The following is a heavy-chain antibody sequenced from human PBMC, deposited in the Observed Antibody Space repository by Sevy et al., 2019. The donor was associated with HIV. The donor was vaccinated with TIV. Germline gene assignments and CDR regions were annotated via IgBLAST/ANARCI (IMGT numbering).Heavy chain of an antibody. CDR2: ISSSGSTI. CDR1: GFTFSSYE. D-gene: IGHD2-2*02. J-gene: IGHJ6*02. CDR3: ARDRCSSTSCYTGYYYYYGMDV. V-gene: IGHV3-48*03. Sequence: GGSLRLSCAASGFTFSSYEMNWVRQAPGKGLEWVSYISSSGSTIYYADSVKGRFTISRDNAKNSLYLQMNSLRAEDTAVYYCARDRCSSTSCYTGYYYYYGMDVWGQGTTVTVSS.